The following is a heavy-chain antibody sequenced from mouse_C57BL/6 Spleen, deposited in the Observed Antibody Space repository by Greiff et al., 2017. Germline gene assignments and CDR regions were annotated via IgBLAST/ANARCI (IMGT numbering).Heavy chain of an antibody. V-gene: IGHV1-39*01. D-gene: IGHD2-4*01. CDR1: GYSFTDYN. J-gene: IGHJ3*01. Sequence: VQLKQSGPELVKPGASVKISCKASGYSFTDYNMNWVKQSTGKSLEWIGVINPNYGTTSYNQKFKGKATLTVDQSSSTAYMQLNSLTSEDSAVYDCARSRGYYDYGEGVFAYRGQGTLVTVAA. CDR3: ARSRGYYDYGEGVFAY. CDR2: INPNYGTT.